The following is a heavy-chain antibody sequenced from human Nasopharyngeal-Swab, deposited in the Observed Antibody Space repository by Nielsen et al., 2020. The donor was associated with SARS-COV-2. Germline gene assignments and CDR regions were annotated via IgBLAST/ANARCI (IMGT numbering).Heavy chain of an antibody. CDR2: ISSSSSYT. CDR3: AREGHIVVPKAFDY. Sequence: GGSLRLSCAASGFTISNYYLSWIRQPQGKGLEWVSYISSSSSYTNYADSVKSRFTISSDNAKNSLYLQMNSLRAEDPAVYYGAREGHIVVPKAFDYWGQGALVTVSS. D-gene: IGHD2-21*01. J-gene: IGHJ4*02. V-gene: IGHV3-11*05. CDR1: GFTISNYY.